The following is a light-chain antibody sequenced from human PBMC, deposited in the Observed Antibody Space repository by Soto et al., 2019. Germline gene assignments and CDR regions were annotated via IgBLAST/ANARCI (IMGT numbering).Light chain of an antibody. CDR3: QQYYTYPLA. J-gene: IGKJ1*01. V-gene: IGKV1-8*01. CDR2: AAS. Sequence: AIRMTQSPSSISAFTGDRVTITCRTSRPISTYLAWYQQKPGKTPPLLMYAASTLQSGVPSRFSGSGSGTDFTLTISCLQSEDFATYYCQQYYTYPLAFGQGTNIEIK. CDR1: RPISTY.